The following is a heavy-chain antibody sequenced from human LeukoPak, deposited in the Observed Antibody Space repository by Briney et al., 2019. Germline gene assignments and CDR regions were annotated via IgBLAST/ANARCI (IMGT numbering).Heavy chain of an antibody. D-gene: IGHD5-12*01. CDR1: GFTFSIYG. Sequence: GGSLRLSCMASGFTFSIYGMHWVRQAPDKGLEWVSFTHYDGSLKYYADSVKGRFSISRDNSKNTLYLQMNSLRAEDTAVYYCAKAGYSGYSYEEFDSWGQGTLVTVSS. CDR2: THYDGSLK. V-gene: IGHV3-30*02. CDR3: AKAGYSGYSYEEFDS. J-gene: IGHJ4*02.